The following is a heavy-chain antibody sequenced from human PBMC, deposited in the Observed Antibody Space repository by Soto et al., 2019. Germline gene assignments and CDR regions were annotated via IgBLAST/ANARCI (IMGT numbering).Heavy chain of an antibody. V-gene: IGHV4-59*01. CDR2: VYYSGST. J-gene: IGHJ4*02. CDR3: ASSSGWYYFDY. CDR1: GGSISSYY. D-gene: IGHD6-19*01. Sequence: PSETMDLTCTVSGGSISSYYWSWIRQPPGKGLEWIASVYYSGSTNYNPSLKSRVTISMGTSKNQFSLKMSSVTAADTAVYYCASSSGWYYFDYWGQGTLVTVSS.